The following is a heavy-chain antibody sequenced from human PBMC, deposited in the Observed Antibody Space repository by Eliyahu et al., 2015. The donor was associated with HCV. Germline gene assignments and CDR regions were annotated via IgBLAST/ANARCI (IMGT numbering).Heavy chain of an antibody. D-gene: IGHD3-16*01. CDR3: ALRGEDYYFDY. J-gene: IGHJ4*02. Sequence: QVQLQQWGAGLLKPSETLSLTCAVYGGSFXGYYWSWXRQPPGXGLEWIGEINHSGSTNYNPSLKSRVTISVDTSKNQFSLKLSSVTAADTAVYYCALRGEDYYFDYWGQGTLVTVSS. V-gene: IGHV4-34*01. CDR1: GGSFXGYY. CDR2: INHSGST.